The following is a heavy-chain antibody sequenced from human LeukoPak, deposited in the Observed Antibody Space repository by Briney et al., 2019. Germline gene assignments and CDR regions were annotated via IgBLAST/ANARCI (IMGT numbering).Heavy chain of an antibody. V-gene: IGHV1-69*01. D-gene: IGHD5-18*01. J-gene: IGHJ4*02. CDR3: ARGGGSSYGTYFDY. Sequence: ASVKVSCKASGGTFTSYAISLVRQAPGQGLEWMGGIIPIFGTANYAQKFQGRVTITADESTSTAYMELSSLRSEDTAVYYWARGGGSSYGTYFDYWGQGTLVTVSS. CDR2: IIPIFGTA. CDR1: GGTFTSYA.